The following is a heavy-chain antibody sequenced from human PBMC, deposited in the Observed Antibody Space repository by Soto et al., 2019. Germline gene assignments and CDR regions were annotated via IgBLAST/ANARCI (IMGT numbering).Heavy chain of an antibody. D-gene: IGHD3-22*01. V-gene: IGHV1-2*04. CDR3: AASSGYYTPSYSTDG. Sequence: ASVKVSCKASGYTFTGYYMHWVRQAPGQGLEWMGWINPNSGGTNYAQKFQGWVTMTRDTSVSTAYMELSSLRSDDTAVYYCAASSGYYTPSYSTDGWGTGPTVTLAS. J-gene: IGHJ6*03. CDR2: INPNSGGT. CDR1: GYTFTGYY.